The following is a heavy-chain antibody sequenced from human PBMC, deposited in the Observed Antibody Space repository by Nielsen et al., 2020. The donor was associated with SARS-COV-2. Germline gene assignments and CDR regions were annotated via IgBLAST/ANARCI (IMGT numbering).Heavy chain of an antibody. J-gene: IGHJ4*02. D-gene: IGHD3-10*01. V-gene: IGHV3-20*04. CDR1: GFTFDDYG. CDR3: AKMVRGVVFDY. Sequence: GESLKISCAASGFTFDDYGMSWVRQAPGKGLEWVSGINWNGGSTGYADSVKGRFTISRDNAKNSLYLQMSSLRADDTAVYYCAKMVRGVVFDYWGQGTLVTVSS. CDR2: INWNGGST.